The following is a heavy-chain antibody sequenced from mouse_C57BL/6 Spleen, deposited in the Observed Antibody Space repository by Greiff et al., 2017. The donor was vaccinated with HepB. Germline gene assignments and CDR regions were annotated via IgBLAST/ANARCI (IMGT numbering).Heavy chain of an antibody. V-gene: IGHV10-3*01. CDR1: GFTFNTYA. J-gene: IGHJ3*01. CDR2: IRNKSSNYAT. CDR3: VRVYYGSSFAY. Sequence: EVQGVESGGGLVQPKGSLKLSCAASGFTFNTYAMHWVRQAPGKGLEWVARIRNKSSNYATYYADSVKDRFTISRDDSQSMLYLQMNNLKTEDTAMYYCVRVYYGSSFAYWGQGTLVTVSA. D-gene: IGHD1-1*01.